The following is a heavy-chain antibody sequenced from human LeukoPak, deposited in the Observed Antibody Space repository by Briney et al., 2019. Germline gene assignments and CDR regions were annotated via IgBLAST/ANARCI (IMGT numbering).Heavy chain of an antibody. D-gene: IGHD3-3*01. V-gene: IGHV1-2*02. CDR3: AATHSTYYDFWSGRGDY. CDR1: GYTFTDYY. CDR2: INPNSGGT. Sequence: ASVKVSCNASGYTFTDYYMHWVRQAPGQGLEWMGWINPNSGGTNYAQKFQGRVTMTRNTSISTAYMELSRLRSDDTAVYYCAATHSTYYDFWSGRGDYWGQGTLVTVSS. J-gene: IGHJ4*02.